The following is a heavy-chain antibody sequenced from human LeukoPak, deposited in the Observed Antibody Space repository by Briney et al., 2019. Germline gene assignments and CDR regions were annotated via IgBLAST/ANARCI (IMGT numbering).Heavy chain of an antibody. Sequence: PGGSLRLSCAASGFTFDDYGMSWVRQAPGKGLEWVSGINWNGGSTGYADSVKGRFTISRDNAKNSLYLQMNSLRAEDTAVYYCARGGDYYGSGSYSYYWGQGTLVTVSS. V-gene: IGHV3-20*04. CDR2: INWNGGST. D-gene: IGHD3-10*01. J-gene: IGHJ4*02. CDR3: ARGGDYYGSGSYSYY. CDR1: GFTFDDYG.